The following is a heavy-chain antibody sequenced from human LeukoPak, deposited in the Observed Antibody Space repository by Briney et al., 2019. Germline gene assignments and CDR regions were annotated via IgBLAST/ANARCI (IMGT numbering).Heavy chain of an antibody. CDR1: GFTFTNYW. CDR2: INSNGSST. J-gene: IGHJ4*02. D-gene: IGHD5-12*01. V-gene: IGHV3-74*01. Sequence: GGSLRLSCAASGFTFTNYWMYWVRQSPGKGLVWVSRINSNGSSTSYADSVKGRFTISRDNAKNTLHLQMTSLRAEDTALYYCAKGGATICDNWGQGTLVTVSS. CDR3: AKGGATICDN.